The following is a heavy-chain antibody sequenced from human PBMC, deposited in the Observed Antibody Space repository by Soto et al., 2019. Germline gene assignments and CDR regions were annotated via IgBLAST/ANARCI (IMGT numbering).Heavy chain of an antibody. CDR2: INHSGST. CDR3: ARGGSRYCSGGSCYLGAFDI. J-gene: IGHJ3*02. Sequence: PSETLSLTCAVYGGSFSGYYWSWIRQPPGKGLEWIGEINHSGSTNYNPSLKSRVTISVDTSKNQFSLKLSSVTAADTAVYYCARGGSRYCSGGSCYLGAFDIWGQGTMVTVSS. D-gene: IGHD2-15*01. CDR1: GGSFSGYY. V-gene: IGHV4-34*01.